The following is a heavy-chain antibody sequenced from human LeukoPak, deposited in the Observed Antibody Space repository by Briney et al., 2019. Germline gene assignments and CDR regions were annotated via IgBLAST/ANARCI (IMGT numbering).Heavy chain of an antibody. CDR3: ARRGITMVRGVTDY. J-gene: IGHJ4*02. Sequence: SETLTLTCAVYGGSFSGYYWSWIRQPPGKGLEWIGEINHSGSTNYNPSLKSRVTISVDTSKNQFSLKLSSVTAADTAVYYCARRGITMVRGVTDYWGQGTLVTVSS. CDR2: INHSGST. V-gene: IGHV4-34*01. CDR1: GGSFSGYY. D-gene: IGHD3-10*01.